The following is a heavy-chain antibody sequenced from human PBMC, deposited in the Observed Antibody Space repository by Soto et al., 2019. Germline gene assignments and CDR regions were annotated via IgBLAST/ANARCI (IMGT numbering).Heavy chain of an antibody. J-gene: IGHJ2*01. CDR3: AREIIPLTTDWYFDL. Sequence: QVQLQESGPGLVKPSQTLSLTCTVSGGSISGGVYYWSWIRQPPGKGLEWIGYIFDSGSTYYNPSLQSRFTISVDTSKNQFSLRLSSVTAADTAVYYCAREIIPLTTDWYFDLWGRGTLVTVSS. V-gene: IGHV4-30-4*01. D-gene: IGHD4-17*01. CDR1: GGSISGGVYY. CDR2: IFDSGST.